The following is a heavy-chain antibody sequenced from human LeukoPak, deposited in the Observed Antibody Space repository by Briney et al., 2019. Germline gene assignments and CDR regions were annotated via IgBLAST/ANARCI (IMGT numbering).Heavy chain of an antibody. J-gene: IGHJ4*02. V-gene: IGHV4-59*12. D-gene: IGHD3-16*01. Sequence: PSETLSLTCTVSGGSISSYYWSWIRQPPGKGLEWIGYIYYSGSTNYNPSLKSRVTISVDTSKNQFSLKLSSVTAADTAVYYCARDYRLFGYFDYWGQGTLVTVSS. CDR1: GGSISSYY. CDR3: ARDYRLFGYFDY. CDR2: IYYSGST.